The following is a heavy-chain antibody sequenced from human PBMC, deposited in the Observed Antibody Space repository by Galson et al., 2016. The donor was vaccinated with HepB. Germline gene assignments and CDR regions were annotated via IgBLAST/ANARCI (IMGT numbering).Heavy chain of an antibody. J-gene: IGHJ6*02. CDR1: GFIFSSYG. Sequence: SLRLSCAASGFIFSSYGMHWVRQSPGKGLESVAFICFDGSKKYYADSVQGRVSISRDNSKNMVFLQIDNLRAEDTAVYYCARDQISVPIIRGIPAPGEHSYGLGVWGHGTTVTVSS. CDR2: ICFDGSKK. D-gene: IGHD3-10*01. CDR3: ARDQISVPIIRGIPAPGEHSYGLGV. V-gene: IGHV3-33*01.